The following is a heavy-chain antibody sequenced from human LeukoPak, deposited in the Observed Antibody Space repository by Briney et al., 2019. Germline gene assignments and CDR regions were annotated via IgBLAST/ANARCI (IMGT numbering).Heavy chain of an antibody. V-gene: IGHV4-31*03. Sequence: PSQTLSLTCTVSGGSISSGGYYWSWIRQHPGKGLEWIGYIYYSGSTYYNPSLKSRVTISVDTSKNQFSLKLSSVTAADTAVYYCARSIGNVVVAARFDPWGQGTLVTVSS. J-gene: IGHJ5*02. CDR1: GGSISSGGYY. D-gene: IGHD2-15*01. CDR3: ARSIGNVVVAARFDP. CDR2: IYYSGST.